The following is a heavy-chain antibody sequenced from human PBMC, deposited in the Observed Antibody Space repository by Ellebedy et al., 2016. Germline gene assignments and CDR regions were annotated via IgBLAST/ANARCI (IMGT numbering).Heavy chain of an antibody. CDR1: GGSISSSSYY. V-gene: IGHV4-39*07. D-gene: IGHD3-16*01. J-gene: IGHJ5*02. CDR3: ARGGTYGGGRPDP. CDR2: IYYSGST. Sequence: SETLSLTCTVSGGSISSSSYYWGWIRQPPGKGLEWIGSIYYSGSTYYNPSLKSRVTISVDTSKNQFSLKLSSVTAADTAVYYCARGGTYGGGRPDPWGQGTLVTVSS.